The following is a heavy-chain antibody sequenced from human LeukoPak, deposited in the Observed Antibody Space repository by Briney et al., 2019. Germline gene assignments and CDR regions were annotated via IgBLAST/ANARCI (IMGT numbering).Heavy chain of an antibody. V-gene: IGHV4-34*01. J-gene: IGHJ4*02. CDR3: ARVALSVAGSSTFDY. CDR2: INHSGST. CDR1: GGSFSNNY. D-gene: IGHD6-19*01. Sequence: SETLSLTCAVYGGSFSNNYWSWIRQPPGKGLEWIGEINHSGSTSYKPSLKSRVTISVDTSKNQFSLKLSSVTAADTAVYYCARVALSVAGSSTFDYWGQGTLVTVSS.